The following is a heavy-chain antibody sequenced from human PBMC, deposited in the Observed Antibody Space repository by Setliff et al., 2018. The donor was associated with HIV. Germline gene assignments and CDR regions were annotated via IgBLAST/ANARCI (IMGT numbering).Heavy chain of an antibody. CDR1: GFSFTNYW. D-gene: IGHD3-16*02. J-gene: IGHJ6*03. CDR2: IDPSDSYV. CDR3: ARHRIVKAYYYYMDV. V-gene: IGHV5-10-1*01. Sequence: GESLKISCKASGFSFTNYWITWVRQMPGKGLEWMGRIDPSDSYVNYSPSFKGHVTILADESTVYLQWASLKASDTTMYYCARHRIVKAYYYYMDVWGKGTTVTVSS.